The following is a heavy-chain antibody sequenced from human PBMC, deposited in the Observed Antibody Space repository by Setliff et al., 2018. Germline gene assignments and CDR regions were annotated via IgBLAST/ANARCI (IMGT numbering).Heavy chain of an antibody. CDR3: ARTCSGSGCYAGLES. CDR1: GFIFSTYW. J-gene: IGHJ4*02. D-gene: IGHD2-15*01. V-gene: IGHV3-7*01. Sequence: GGSLRLSCAASGFIFSTYWMSWVRQAPGKGLEWVANIKQDGSEKYYVDSVKGRFIISRDNAKNSLYLQMNSLRPEDTAVYYCARTCSGSGCYAGLESWGQGTPVTVSS. CDR2: IKQDGSEK.